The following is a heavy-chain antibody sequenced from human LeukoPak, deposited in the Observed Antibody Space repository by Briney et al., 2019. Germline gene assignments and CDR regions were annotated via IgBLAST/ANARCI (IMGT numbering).Heavy chain of an antibody. Sequence: SETLSLTCTVSGGSISSSSYYWGWIRQPPGKGLEWIGSIYYSGSTYYNPSLKSRVTISVDTSKNQFSLKLSSVTAADTAVYYCAREWELLTYFDYWGQGTLVTVSS. CDR1: GGSISSSSYY. CDR2: IYYSGST. CDR3: AREWELLTYFDY. D-gene: IGHD1-26*01. J-gene: IGHJ4*02. V-gene: IGHV4-39*07.